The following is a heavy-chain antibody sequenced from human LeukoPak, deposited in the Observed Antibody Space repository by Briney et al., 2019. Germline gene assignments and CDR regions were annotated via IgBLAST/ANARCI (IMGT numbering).Heavy chain of an antibody. J-gene: IGHJ4*02. CDR3: ARVAYYYDSSGYSYYFDY. V-gene: IGHV4-59*01. CDR2: IYYSGST. CDR1: GGSINSYY. D-gene: IGHD3-22*01. Sequence: SETLSLTCTVSGGSINSYYWSWIRQPPGKGLEWIGYIYYSGSTNYNPSLKSRVTISVDTSKNQFSLKLSSVTAADTAVYYCARVAYYYDSSGYSYYFDYWGQGTLVTVSS.